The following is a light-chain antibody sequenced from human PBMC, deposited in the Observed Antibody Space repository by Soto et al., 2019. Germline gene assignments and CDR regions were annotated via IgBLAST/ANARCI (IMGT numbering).Light chain of an antibody. Sequence: EIVLTQSPATLSLSPGERATLSCRASQSVSSYLAWYQQKPGQAPRLLIYDASNRATGTPARFSGSGSGTDFNLTNSSLQTEDFAVYYCQQDNNWPPYTFGGGTKVEIK. CDR3: QQDNNWPPYT. V-gene: IGKV3-11*01. CDR1: QSVSSY. J-gene: IGKJ4*01. CDR2: DAS.